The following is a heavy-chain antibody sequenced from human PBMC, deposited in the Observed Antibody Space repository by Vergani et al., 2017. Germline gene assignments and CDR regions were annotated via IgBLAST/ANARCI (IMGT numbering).Heavy chain of an antibody. D-gene: IGHD3-9*01. CDR3: ARSPTYYDILTGYYSLEDYYYMDV. CDR2: IIPIFGTA. Sequence: QVQLVQSGAEVKKPGSSVKVSCKASGGTFSSYAISWVRQAPGQGLEWMGGIIPIFGTANYAQKFQGRVTITADESTSTAYMELGSLRSEDTAVYYCARSPTYYDILTGYYSLEDYYYMDVWGKGTTVTVSS. CDR1: GGTFSSYA. J-gene: IGHJ6*03. V-gene: IGHV1-69*01.